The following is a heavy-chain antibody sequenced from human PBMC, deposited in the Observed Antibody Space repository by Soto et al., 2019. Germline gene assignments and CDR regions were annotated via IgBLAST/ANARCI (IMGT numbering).Heavy chain of an antibody. V-gene: IGHV3-48*03. J-gene: IGHJ4*02. Sequence: GGSLRLSCAASGFTFSSYEMNWVRQAPGKTLEWVSYISSAGDSSYYADSVKSRFTISRDNAKNSLYLQMNSLRVEDTAVYYCARVYCSTTTCHVQAFDSWGQGTLVTVSS. CDR1: GFTFSSYE. CDR3: ARVYCSTTTCHVQAFDS. CDR2: ISSAGDSS. D-gene: IGHD2-2*01.